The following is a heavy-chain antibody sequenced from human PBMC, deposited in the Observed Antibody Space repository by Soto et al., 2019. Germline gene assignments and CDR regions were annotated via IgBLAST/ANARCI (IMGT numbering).Heavy chain of an antibody. Sequence: SETLSLTCTVSGGSISSSSYYWSWIRQPPGKGLEWIGSIYYSGSTYYNPSLKSRVTISVDTSKNQFSLKLSSVTAADTAVYYCARQRVYGMDVWGQGTTVTVSS. J-gene: IGHJ6*02. CDR2: IYYSGST. V-gene: IGHV4-39*01. CDR1: GGSISSSSYY. CDR3: ARQRVYGMDV.